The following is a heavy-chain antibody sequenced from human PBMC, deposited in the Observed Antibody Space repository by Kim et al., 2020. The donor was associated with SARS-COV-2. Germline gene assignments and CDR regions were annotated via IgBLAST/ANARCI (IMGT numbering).Heavy chain of an antibody. J-gene: IGHJ4*02. D-gene: IGHD2-2*01. CDR3: AGIVVVPAAMRFDY. V-gene: IGHV4-31*02. Sequence: NPSLKGRVTISVDTSKNQFSLKLSSVTAADTAVYYCAGIVVVPAAMRFDYWGQGTLVTVSS.